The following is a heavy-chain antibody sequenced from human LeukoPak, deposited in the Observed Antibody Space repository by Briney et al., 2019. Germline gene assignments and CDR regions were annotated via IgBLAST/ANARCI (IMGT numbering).Heavy chain of an antibody. CDR2: IYPGDSDT. D-gene: IGHD2-15*01. CDR1: GYDFTSYW. Sequence: GESLKISCKGSGYDFTSYWVGWVRQMPGKGLEWMGIIYPGDSDTRYSPSFQGQVTISADKSISTAYLQWSSLKASDTAMYYCARHWRYCSGDRCYPDYWGQGTLVTVSS. V-gene: IGHV5-51*01. J-gene: IGHJ4*02. CDR3: ARHWRYCSGDRCYPDY.